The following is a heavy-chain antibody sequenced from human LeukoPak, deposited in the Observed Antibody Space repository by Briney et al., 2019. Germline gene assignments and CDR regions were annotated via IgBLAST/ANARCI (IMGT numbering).Heavy chain of an antibody. CDR3: PRDRPSYYYDSRTDAFDI. V-gene: IGHV4-61*02. Sequence: SQTLSLTCTVSGGSISSGSYYWSWIRQPAGKGLEWIGRIYTSGSTNYNPSLKSRVTISLDTSKNQFSLKLSSVTAADTAVYYCPRDRPSYYYDSRTDAFDIWGQGIMVAVSS. D-gene: IGHD3-22*01. J-gene: IGHJ3*02. CDR1: GGSISSGSYY. CDR2: IYTSGST.